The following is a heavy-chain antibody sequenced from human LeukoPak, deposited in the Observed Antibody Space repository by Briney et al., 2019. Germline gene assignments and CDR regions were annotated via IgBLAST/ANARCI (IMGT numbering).Heavy chain of an antibody. CDR3: AKDRPLKGGFDP. D-gene: IGHD3-16*01. CDR2: VRSNGINT. J-gene: IGHJ5*02. V-gene: IGHV3-30*02. CDR1: GFSLTTYG. Sequence: GGSLRLSCEVSGFSLTTYGMLWVRQAPGKGLEWVAFVRSNGINTYHGDSVKGRFTISRDISKSTLYLQMNSLTTDDTALYFCAKDRPLKGGFDPWGQGSLVIVSS.